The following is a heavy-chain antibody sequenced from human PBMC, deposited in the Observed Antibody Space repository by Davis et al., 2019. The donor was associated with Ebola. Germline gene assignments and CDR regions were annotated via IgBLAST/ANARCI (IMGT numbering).Heavy chain of an antibody. CDR3: ARPPCTSCSMDV. J-gene: IGHJ6*02. CDR2: ISAYNGNT. V-gene: IGHV1-18*04. D-gene: IGHD2-2*01. Sequence: ASVKVSCKASCYTFTSYGISWVRQAPGQGLEWMGWISAYNGNTNYAQKLQGRVTVTTDTSTSTAYMELRSLRSDDTAVYYCARPPCTSCSMDVWGQGTTVTVSS. CDR1: CYTFTSYG.